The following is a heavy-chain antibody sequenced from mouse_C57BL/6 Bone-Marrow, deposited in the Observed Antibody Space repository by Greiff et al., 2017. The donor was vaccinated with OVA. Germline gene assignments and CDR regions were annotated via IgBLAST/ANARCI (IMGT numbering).Heavy chain of an antibody. Sequence: VQLQQPGAELVKPGASVKMSCKASVYTFTSYWITWVKQRPGQGLEWIGDIYPGSGSTNYNEKFKSKATLTVDTSSSTAYMQLSSLTSEDSAVYYCARWGYWYFDVWGTGTTVTVSS. CDR3: ARWGYWYFDV. V-gene: IGHV1-55*01. CDR1: VYTFTSYW. J-gene: IGHJ1*03. CDR2: IYPGSGST.